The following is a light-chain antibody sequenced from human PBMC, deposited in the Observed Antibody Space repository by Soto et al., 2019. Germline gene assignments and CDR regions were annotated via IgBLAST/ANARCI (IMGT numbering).Light chain of an antibody. V-gene: IGKV1-27*01. CDR1: QGISNF. CDR2: AAS. CDR3: QEYKSAPALT. Sequence: DIQMTQSPSSLSASVGDRVTITCRASQGISNFLAWYQQRQGKVPTLLIYAASALQSGVPSRFSGSGSGTDFTLTISSLQPEDVATYYCQEYKSAPALTFGGGTKVEIK. J-gene: IGKJ4*01.